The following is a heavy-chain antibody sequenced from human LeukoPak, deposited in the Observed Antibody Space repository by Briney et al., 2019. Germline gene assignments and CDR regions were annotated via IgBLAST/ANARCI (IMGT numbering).Heavy chain of an antibody. D-gene: IGHD3-22*01. V-gene: IGHV4-34*01. CDR1: GGSISSYY. J-gene: IGHJ4*02. CDR2: INHSGST. Sequence: SETLSLTCTVSGGSISSYYWSWIRQPPGKGLEWIGEINHSGSTNYNPSLKSRVTISVDTSKNQFSLKLSSVTAADTAVYYCARFYDSSGYADYWGQGTLVTVSS. CDR3: ARFYDSSGYADY.